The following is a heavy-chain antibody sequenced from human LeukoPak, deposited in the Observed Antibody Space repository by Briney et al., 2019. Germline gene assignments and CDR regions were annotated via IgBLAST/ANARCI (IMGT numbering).Heavy chain of an antibody. CDR2: IYYTGST. Sequence: SETLSLTCSVSGGSISTISYYWGWVRQPPGKGLEWIGSIYYTGSTYFNLSLKSRVTVSIDTSKNQFSLKLSSVTAADTAVYYCARRGGSYRYFDYWGQGALVTVSS. CDR3: ARRGGSYRYFDY. D-gene: IGHD1-26*01. CDR1: GGSISTISYY. V-gene: IGHV4-39*01. J-gene: IGHJ4*02.